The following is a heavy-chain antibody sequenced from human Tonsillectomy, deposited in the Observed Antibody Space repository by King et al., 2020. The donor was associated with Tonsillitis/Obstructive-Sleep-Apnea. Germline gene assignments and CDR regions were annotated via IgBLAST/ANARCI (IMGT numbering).Heavy chain of an antibody. D-gene: IGHD6-19*01. J-gene: IGHJ4*02. CDR3: ARALAVAGTGGLY. V-gene: IGHV3-74*01. CDR1: GFTFSSYW. CDR2: INSDGSST. Sequence: VQLVESGGGLVQPGGSLRLSCAASGFTFSSYWMHWVRQVPGKGLVWVSRINSDGSSTSYADSVKGRFTISRDNAKNTGYMQMNSLRAEDTAVYYCARALAVAGTGGLYWGQGTLVSVSS.